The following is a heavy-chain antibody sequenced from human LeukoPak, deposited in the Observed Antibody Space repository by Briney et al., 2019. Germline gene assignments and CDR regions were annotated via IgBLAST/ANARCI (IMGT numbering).Heavy chain of an antibody. D-gene: IGHD2-21*02. CDR2: IRYDGSNK. J-gene: IGHJ3*02. CDR3: AKVISYCGGDCYPLGAFDI. Sequence: GGSLRLSCAASGFTFSSYGMHWVRQAPGKGLEWVAFIRYDGSNKYYADSVKGRFTISRDNSKNTLYLQMNSLRAEDTAVYYCAKVISYCGGDCYPLGAFDIWGQGTMATVSS. V-gene: IGHV3-30*02. CDR1: GFTFSSYG.